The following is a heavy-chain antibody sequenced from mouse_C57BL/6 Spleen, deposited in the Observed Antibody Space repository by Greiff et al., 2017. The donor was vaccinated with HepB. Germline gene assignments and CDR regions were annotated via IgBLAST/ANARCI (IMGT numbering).Heavy chain of an antibody. CDR1: GYSFTGYY. CDR3: ARNSNFRYFDV. Sequence: VQLQQSGPELVKPGASVKISCKASGYSFTGYYMNWVKQSPEKSLEWIGEINPSTGGTTYNQKFKAKATLTVDKSSSTAYMQLNSLTSEDSAVYYCARNSNFRYFDVWGTGTTVTVSS. J-gene: IGHJ1*03. V-gene: IGHV1-42*01. CDR2: INPSTGGT. D-gene: IGHD2-5*01.